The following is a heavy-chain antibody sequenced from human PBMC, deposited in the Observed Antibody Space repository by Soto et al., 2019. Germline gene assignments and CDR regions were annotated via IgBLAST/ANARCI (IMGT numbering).Heavy chain of an antibody. CDR1: GFTFSSYA. CDR3: AKGRVEYSSLGSFDY. Sequence: GGSLRLSCAASGFTFSSYAMSWVRQAPGKGLEWVSAISGSGGSTYYADSVKGRFTISRDNSKNTLYLQMNSLRAEDTAVYYCAKGRVEYSSLGSFDYWGQGTLVTVSS. J-gene: IGHJ4*02. D-gene: IGHD6-6*01. V-gene: IGHV3-23*01. CDR2: ISGSGGST.